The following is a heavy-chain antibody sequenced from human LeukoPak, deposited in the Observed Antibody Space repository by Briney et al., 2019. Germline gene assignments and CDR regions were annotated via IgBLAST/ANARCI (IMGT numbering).Heavy chain of an antibody. CDR2: IKQDGSEK. V-gene: IGHV3-7*01. Sequence: GGSLRLSCAASGFTFSSYWMSWVRQAPGKGLEWVANIKQDGSEKYYVDSVKGRFTISRDNAKNSLYLQMNSLRAEDTAVYYCARDTLGDYYYYMDVWGKGTRVTVSS. J-gene: IGHJ6*03. CDR3: ARDTLGDYYYYMDV. CDR1: GFTFSSYW.